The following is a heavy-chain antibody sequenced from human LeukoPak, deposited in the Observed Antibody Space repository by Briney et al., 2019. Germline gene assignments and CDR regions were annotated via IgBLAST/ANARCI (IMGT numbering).Heavy chain of an antibody. V-gene: IGHV4-39*07. CDR1: GGSISSSSYY. CDR3: ARVGSYYDSISRFPSRRSQSDVAYYFDY. Sequence: SETLSLTCTVSGGSISSSSYYWGWIRQPPGKGLEWIGSIYYSGSTYYNPSLKSRVTISVDTSKNQFSLKLSSVTAADTAVYYCARVGSYYDSISRFPSRRSQSDVAYYFDYWGQGTLVTVSS. CDR2: IYYSGST. J-gene: IGHJ4*02. D-gene: IGHD3-22*01.